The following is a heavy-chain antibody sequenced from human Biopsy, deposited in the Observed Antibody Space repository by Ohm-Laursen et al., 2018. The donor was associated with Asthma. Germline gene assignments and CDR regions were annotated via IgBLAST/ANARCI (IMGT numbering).Heavy chain of an antibody. J-gene: IGHJ5*02. Sequence: SETLSLTCTVYGGYITGHYWNWIRQPPGKGLEGVGEIDQSGYTNYNPSLNSRVTISADTSKNQYHLNLSSVTAAGTAAYFFARAAIAGIRGCFDPWGKGTQVTVSS. V-gene: IGHV4-34*01. CDR2: IDQSGYT. CDR3: ARAAIAGIRGCFDP. CDR1: GGYITGHY. D-gene: IGHD1-20*01.